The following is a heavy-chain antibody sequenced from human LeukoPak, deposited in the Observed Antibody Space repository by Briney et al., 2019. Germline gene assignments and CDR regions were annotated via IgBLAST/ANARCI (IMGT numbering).Heavy chain of an antibody. CDR3: AREIRSRGVIRRTATPFDY. D-gene: IGHD3-10*01. V-gene: IGHV4-39*07. CDR1: GGSISSSSYY. Sequence: SETLSLTCTASGGSISSSSYYWGWIRQPPGKGLEWIGSIYYSGSTYYNLSLKSRVTISVDTSKNQFSLKLSSVTAADTAVYYCAREIRSRGVIRRTATPFDYWGQGTLVTVSS. J-gene: IGHJ4*02. CDR2: IYYSGST.